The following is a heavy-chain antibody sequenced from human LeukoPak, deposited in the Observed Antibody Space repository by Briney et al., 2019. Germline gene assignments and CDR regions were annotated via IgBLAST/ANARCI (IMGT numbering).Heavy chain of an antibody. V-gene: IGHV3-30*02. D-gene: IGHD2-21*02. CDR3: ARGGDCGADCYFLIHAFDI. CDR2: IRFDGSSA. CDR1: GSTFSNYA. Sequence: PGGSLRLSCAASGSTFSNYAMHWGRQAPGKGLEWVAYIRFDGSSAYYADFLKGRFTISRDNSKNTLYLQMHSLRAEDTALYYCARGGDCGADCYFLIHAFDIWGQGTMVTVSS. J-gene: IGHJ3*02.